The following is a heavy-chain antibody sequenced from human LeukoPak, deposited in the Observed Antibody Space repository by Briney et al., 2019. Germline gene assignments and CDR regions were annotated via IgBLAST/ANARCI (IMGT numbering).Heavy chain of an antibody. Sequence: GGSLRLSCAASGFTFSSYAMSWVRQAPGKGLEWVSAISGSGGSTYYADSVKGRFTISRDKSKNTLYLQMNSLRAEDTAVYYFRKGRLSLLWFGELFWGQGTLVTVSS. V-gene: IGHV3-23*01. CDR1: GFTFSSYA. CDR2: ISGSGGST. D-gene: IGHD3-10*01. J-gene: IGHJ4*02. CDR3: RKGRLSLLWFGELF.